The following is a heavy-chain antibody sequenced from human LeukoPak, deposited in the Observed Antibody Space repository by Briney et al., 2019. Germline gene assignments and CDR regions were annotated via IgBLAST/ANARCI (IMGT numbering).Heavy chain of an antibody. CDR2: INPNDNSI. D-gene: IGHD3-10*01. Sequence: GASVKVSCKASEDTFTRHYMHWVRRAPGQGLEWIGLINPNDNSIDYTQKLRGRVTVTRDRSTSTVYMELNSLRSDDTAVYYCAREGGSYKHFDYWGQGSLITVSS. CDR1: EDTFTRHY. V-gene: IGHV1-46*04. CDR3: AREGGSYKHFDY. J-gene: IGHJ4*02.